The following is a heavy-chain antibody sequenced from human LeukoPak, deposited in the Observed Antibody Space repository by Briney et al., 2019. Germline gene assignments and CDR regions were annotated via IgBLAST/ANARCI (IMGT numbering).Heavy chain of an antibody. J-gene: IGHJ6*03. Sequence: ASVKVSCKASGYTFNMYGISWVRQAPGQGLEWMGWINTNTGNPTYAQGFTGRFVFSLDTSVSTAYLQISSLKAEDTAVYYCARDAILLYGGYYYYYMDVWGKGTTVTVSS. CDR1: GYTFNMYG. CDR3: ARDAILLYGGYYYYYMDV. D-gene: IGHD3-10*01. CDR2: INTNTGNP. V-gene: IGHV7-4-1*02.